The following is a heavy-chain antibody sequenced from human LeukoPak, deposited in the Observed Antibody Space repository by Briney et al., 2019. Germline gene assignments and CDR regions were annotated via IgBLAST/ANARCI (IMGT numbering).Heavy chain of an antibody. D-gene: IGHD2-2*01. V-gene: IGHV3-7*01. CDR3: ARDSIFMAEGY. CDR2: IKKDGRAK. CDR1: GFTFSSYW. Sequence: GGSLRLSCAAAGFTFSSYWMSWVRQAPGKGLEWVANIKKDGRAKDYVDSVKGRFTISRDNAKNSLYLQTNSLRAEDTAVYYCARDSIFMAEGYWGQGTLVTVSS. J-gene: IGHJ4*02.